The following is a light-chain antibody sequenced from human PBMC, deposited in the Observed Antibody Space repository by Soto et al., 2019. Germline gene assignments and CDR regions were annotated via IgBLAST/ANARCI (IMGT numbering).Light chain of an antibody. J-gene: IGKJ1*01. CDR2: GAS. Sequence: EIVMTQSPATLSVSPGERATLSCRASQSVSGNLAWYQQKPGQAPRLLIYGASTRATGIPARFSGSGSGTEFTLTISSLLSEDFAVYYCQQYNNWPATFGQGTKVEIK. CDR3: QQYNNWPAT. V-gene: IGKV3D-15*01. CDR1: QSVSGN.